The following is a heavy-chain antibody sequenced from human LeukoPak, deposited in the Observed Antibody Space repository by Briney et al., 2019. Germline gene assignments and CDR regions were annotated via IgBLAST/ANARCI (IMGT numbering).Heavy chain of an antibody. J-gene: IGHJ4*02. CDR3: ARVSSSWYYFDY. Sequence: GGSLRLSCAASGLTFSNAWMSWVRQAPGKGLEWVGRIKRKTDDGTTDYAAPVKGRFTISRDDSKNTLYLQMNSLKTEDTAVYYCARVSSSWYYFDYWGQGTLVTVSS. D-gene: IGHD6-13*01. CDR2: IKRKTDDGTT. CDR1: GLTFSNAW. V-gene: IGHV3-15*01.